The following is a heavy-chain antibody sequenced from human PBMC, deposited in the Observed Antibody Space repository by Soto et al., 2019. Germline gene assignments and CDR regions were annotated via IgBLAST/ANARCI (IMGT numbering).Heavy chain of an antibody. CDR3: GAYYSRSHSYDYFEA. CDR2: LYDTRTV. V-gene: IGHV4-61*01. D-gene: IGHD2-2*01. Sequence: PXETLSLTCTFSVGSVGSGSYYFGWMRQPPGKGLEWIGILYDTRTVNYNPSLKSRVTISVDKSKHQFSLRLSSVTAADTAVYYCGAYYSRSHSYDYFEAWGQGTLVIVS. CDR1: VGSVGSGSYY. J-gene: IGHJ4*02.